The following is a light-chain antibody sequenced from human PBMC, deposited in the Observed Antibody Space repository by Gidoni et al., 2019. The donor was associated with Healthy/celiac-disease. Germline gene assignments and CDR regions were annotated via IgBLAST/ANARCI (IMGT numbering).Light chain of an antibody. CDR2: GAS. Sequence: ELVVTQSPGTLSLSPGERATLSCRACQSVSSSYLAWYQQKPGQAPRLLISGASSRATGRPDRFSGSGSGTDFTLTISRLEPEDVAVYYCQQYGSSPPETFGQGTRLEIK. CDR1: QSVSSSY. CDR3: QQYGSSPPET. V-gene: IGKV3-20*01. J-gene: IGKJ5*01.